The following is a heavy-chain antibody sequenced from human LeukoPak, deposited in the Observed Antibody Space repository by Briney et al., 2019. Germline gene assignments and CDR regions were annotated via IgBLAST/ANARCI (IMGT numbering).Heavy chain of an antibody. V-gene: IGHV3-7*01. CDR1: GFTFSRSW. Sequence: GGSLRLSCAASGFTFSRSWMTWVRQAPGKGLEFVANINQDGSVKNYVDFVRGRFTISRDNAKNSLYLQMNSLRAEDTAAYYCARDPGFSAFDIWGQGTMVTVSS. CDR3: ARDPGFSAFDI. J-gene: IGHJ3*02. CDR2: INQDGSVK. D-gene: IGHD6-25*01.